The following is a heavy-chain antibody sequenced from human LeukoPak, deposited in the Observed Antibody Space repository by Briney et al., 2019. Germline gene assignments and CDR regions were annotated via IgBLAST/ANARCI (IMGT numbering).Heavy chain of an antibody. CDR1: GFTFSSYW. CDR3: ARGPLIAAAGTW. Sequence: GGSLRLSCAASGFTFSSYWMSWVRQAPGEGLEWVAKINQDGTEKAYVDSVRGRFTVFRDNAKNSLFLQMNSLRAEDTAVYYCARGPLIAAAGTWWGQGTLVTVSS. D-gene: IGHD6-13*01. CDR2: INQDGTEK. V-gene: IGHV3-7*03. J-gene: IGHJ4*02.